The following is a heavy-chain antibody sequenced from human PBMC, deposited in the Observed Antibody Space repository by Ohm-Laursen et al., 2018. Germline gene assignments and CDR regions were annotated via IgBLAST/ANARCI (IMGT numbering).Heavy chain of an antibody. CDR1: GGTFSSYA. J-gene: IGHJ4*02. V-gene: IGHV1-69*01. Sequence: SSVKVSCKASGGTFSSYAISWVRQAPGQGLEWMGGIIPIFGTANYAQKFQGRVTITADESTSTAYMELSSLRSEDTAVYYCARAEGVVVVAATPDYWGQGTLVTVSS. D-gene: IGHD2-15*01. CDR2: IIPIFGTA. CDR3: ARAEGVVVVAATPDY.